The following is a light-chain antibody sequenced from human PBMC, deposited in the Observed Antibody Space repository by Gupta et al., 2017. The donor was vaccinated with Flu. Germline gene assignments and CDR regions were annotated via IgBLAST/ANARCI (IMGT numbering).Light chain of an antibody. CDR2: EVS. J-gene: IGLJ3*02. Sequence: QSALTQPASVSGSPGQSHTISCPGTSSDVGGYNYVSWYQQHPGKAPKLMIYEVSTRPSGVSNRFSGSKSGNTASLTISGLQAEDEADYYCSSYTSSSTLWVFGGGTKLTVL. CDR1: SSDVGGYNY. V-gene: IGLV2-14*01. CDR3: SSYTSSSTLWV.